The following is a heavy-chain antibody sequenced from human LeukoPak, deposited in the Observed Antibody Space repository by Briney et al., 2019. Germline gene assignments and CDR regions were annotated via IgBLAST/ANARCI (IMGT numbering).Heavy chain of an antibody. CDR1: SGSLSPNY. Sequence: PSETLSLTCSVSSGSLSPNYWSWIRQSPGKGLEWIAYVSYTGRTRSNPSLQSRLTISLDTSNNHFSLQLSSVTAADTAVYYCAGLLDNDNSGAPDTFDIWGQGTMVTVSS. CDR2: VSYTGRT. J-gene: IGHJ3*02. D-gene: IGHD3-22*01. V-gene: IGHV4-59*01. CDR3: AGLLDNDNSGAPDTFDI.